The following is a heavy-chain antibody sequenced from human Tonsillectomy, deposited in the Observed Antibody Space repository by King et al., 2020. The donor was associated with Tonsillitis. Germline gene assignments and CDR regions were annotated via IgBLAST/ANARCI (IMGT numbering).Heavy chain of an antibody. CDR1: GSTFTDYY. D-gene: IGHD6-13*01. CDR2: INPDSGDT. Sequence: VQLVQSGAEVKKPGASVKVSCKASGSTFTDYYIHWVRQAPGQGLEWVGWINPDSGDTNCAQRFQGRVAMTRDTSITTAHRELSRLRSDDTAVYYSARYSSSWPFDFWGQETPVTVSS. J-gene: IGHJ4*02. CDR3: ARYSSSWPFDF. V-gene: IGHV1-2*02.